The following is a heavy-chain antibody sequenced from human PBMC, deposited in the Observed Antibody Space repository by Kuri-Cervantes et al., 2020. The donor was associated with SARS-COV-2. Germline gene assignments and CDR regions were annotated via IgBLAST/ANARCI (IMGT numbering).Heavy chain of an antibody. J-gene: IGHJ6*02. CDR2: IIPILGIA. CDR1: GGTFSSYT. Sequence: SVKVSCKASGGTFSSYTISWVRQAPGQGLEWMGRIIPILGIANYAQKFQGRVTITADKSTSTAYMELRSLRSDDTAVYYCARDSGIAAAAPYYYYGMDVWGQGTTVTVSS. CDR3: ARDSGIAAAAPYYYYGMDV. V-gene: IGHV1-69*04. D-gene: IGHD6-13*01.